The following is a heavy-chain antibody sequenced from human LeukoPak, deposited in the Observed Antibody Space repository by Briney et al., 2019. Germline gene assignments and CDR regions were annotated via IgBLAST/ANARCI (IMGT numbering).Heavy chain of an antibody. CDR1: GFTFSSYA. CDR2: ISGSGGST. V-gene: IGHV3-23*01. Sequence: QSGGSLRLSCAASGFTFSSYAMSWVRQAPGKGLEWVSAISGSGGSTYYADSVKGRFTISRDNAKSTVYLQMNSLRAEDTAVYFCARDRYYIFDYWGQGAPVTVSS. J-gene: IGHJ4*02. CDR3: ARDRYYIFDY. D-gene: IGHD3-10*01.